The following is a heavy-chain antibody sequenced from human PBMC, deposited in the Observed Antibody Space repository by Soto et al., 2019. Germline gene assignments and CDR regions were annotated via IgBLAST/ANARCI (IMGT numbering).Heavy chain of an antibody. D-gene: IGHD3-22*01. J-gene: IGHJ5*01. CDR1: GFTFSSFG. CDR2: ISYDGNKK. Sequence: GGSLRLSCAASGFTFSSFGMHWVRQAPGKGLEWVAVISYDGNKKYYADSVKGRFTISRDNSKNTLYLQMHSLRAEDTALYYCAKDLDHHDSSGYCDSWGQGTLVTVSS. V-gene: IGHV3-30*18. CDR3: AKDLDHHDSSGYCDS.